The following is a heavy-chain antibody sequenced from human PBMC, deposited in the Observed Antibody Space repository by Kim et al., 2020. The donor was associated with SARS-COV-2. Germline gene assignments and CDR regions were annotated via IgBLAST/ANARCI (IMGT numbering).Heavy chain of an antibody. Sequence: SGPTLVKPTQTLTLTCTFSGFSLSTSGMCVSWIRQPPGKALEWLARIDWDDDKYYSTSLKTRLTISKDTSKNQVVLTMTNMDPVDTATYYCARITYGDYHDYYYYGMDVWGQGTTVTVSS. V-gene: IGHV2-70*11. J-gene: IGHJ6*02. CDR1: GFSLSTSGMC. CDR2: IDWDDDK. D-gene: IGHD4-17*01. CDR3: ARITYGDYHDYYYYGMDV.